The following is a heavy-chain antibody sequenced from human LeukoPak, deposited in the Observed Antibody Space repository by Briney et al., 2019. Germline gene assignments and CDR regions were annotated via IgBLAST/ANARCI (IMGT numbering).Heavy chain of an antibody. CDR1: GYSFSNFG. Sequence: ASVKVSCKASGYSFSNFGISWVRQAPGQGLEWMGWISAYNGNTNYAQKFQGRVTLTTDTSTSTAYMQLGSLRSDDTAVYYCARDRSSLAVDDSRTADYWGQGTLVTVSS. CDR3: ARDRSSLAVDDSRTADY. D-gene: IGHD6-19*01. J-gene: IGHJ4*02. V-gene: IGHV1-18*01. CDR2: ISAYNGNT.